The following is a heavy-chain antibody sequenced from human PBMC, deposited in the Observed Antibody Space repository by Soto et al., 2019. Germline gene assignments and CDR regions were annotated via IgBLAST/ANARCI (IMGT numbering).Heavy chain of an antibody. CDR2: INLDGSEK. CDR3: ARDGSTSWYSYDYHGMDV. CDR1: GFTFRTYW. J-gene: IGHJ6*02. D-gene: IGHD5-18*01. Sequence: EVPLVESGGGLVQPGGSLRLSCAASGFTFRTYWLSWVRQVPGKGLEWVANINLDGSEKNYVDSVKGRFTISRDNARNSFYLQMSSLRAEDAALYYCARDGSTSWYSYDYHGMDVWGQGTTVNVSS. V-gene: IGHV3-7*05.